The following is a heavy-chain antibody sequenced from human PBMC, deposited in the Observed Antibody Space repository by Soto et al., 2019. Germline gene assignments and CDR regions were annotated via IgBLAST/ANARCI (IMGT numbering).Heavy chain of an antibody. CDR2: IYYSGST. CDR3: GRALGCRPLERRGDYFDY. Sequence: PSETLSLACTVSGDSVSSGRYYWGWIRQPPGKGLEGIGYIYYSGSTNYNPSLKRRVTISVDTTKLQFYLKLMSVTATDTALYYSGRALGCRPLERRGDYFDYWGQGTLVTVSS. CDR1: GDSVSSGRYY. D-gene: IGHD3-16*01. J-gene: IGHJ4*02. V-gene: IGHV4-61*01.